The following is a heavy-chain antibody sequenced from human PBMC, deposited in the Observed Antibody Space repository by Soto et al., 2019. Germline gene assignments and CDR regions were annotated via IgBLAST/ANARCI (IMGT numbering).Heavy chain of an antibody. CDR3: APGRAYYDFWCGYSNWLDP. CDR2: MNPNSGNT. J-gene: IGHJ5*02. CDR1: GYTFTSYD. Sequence: QVQLVQSGAEVKKPGASVKVSCKASGYTFTSYDINWVRQATGQGLEWMGWMNPNSGNTGYPQKFQGRVTMTRNTPISTAYMELSSLSSEDTAVYFCAPGRAYYDFWCGYSNWLDPWGQGTLVTVSS. V-gene: IGHV1-8*01. D-gene: IGHD3-3*01.